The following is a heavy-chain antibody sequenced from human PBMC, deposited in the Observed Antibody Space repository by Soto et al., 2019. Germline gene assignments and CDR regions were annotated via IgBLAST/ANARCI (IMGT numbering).Heavy chain of an antibody. CDR3: VVMGNVAVSNPRSFDY. Sequence: QVQLVQSGAEVKKPGSSVKVSCKASGATFSGYAINWVRLAPGQGLEWLGRIVPIFETLNYAERFQGRVAITADESTTTVYMELTNLTHEDTAVYYCVVMGNVAVSNPRSFDYWGQGTQVTVSS. D-gene: IGHD6-19*01. V-gene: IGHV1-69*18. J-gene: IGHJ4*02. CDR1: GATFSGYA. CDR2: IVPIFETL.